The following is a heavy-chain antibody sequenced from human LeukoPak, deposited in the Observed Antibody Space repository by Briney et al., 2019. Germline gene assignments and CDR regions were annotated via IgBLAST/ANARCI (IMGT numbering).Heavy chain of an antibody. V-gene: IGHV3-74*01. CDR3: ATGHSYGYDY. Sequence: GGSLRLSCAASGLTFSDFWLHWVRQPPGKGLVWVALVKGDGRTTIYADSVKGRFTISRDNAKNTLYLQMNSLRADDSGVYYCATGHSYGYDYWGQGVLVTVSS. CDR1: GLTFSDFW. J-gene: IGHJ4*02. D-gene: IGHD5-18*01. CDR2: VKGDGRTT.